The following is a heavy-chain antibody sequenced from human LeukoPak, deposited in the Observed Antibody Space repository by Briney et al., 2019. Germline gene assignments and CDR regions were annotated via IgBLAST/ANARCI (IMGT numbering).Heavy chain of an antibody. CDR3: ARVKYYYGSGFDS. J-gene: IGHJ4*02. CDR1: GGPISSYY. V-gene: IGHV4-59*01. D-gene: IGHD3-10*01. Sequence: SETLSLTCIVSGGPISSYYWSWIRQPPGKGLEWIGYIYYSGSTTYNPSLKSRVTISVDTSKNQFSLRLSSVTAADTAVYYCARVKYYYGSGFDSWGQGTLVTVSS. CDR2: IYYSGST.